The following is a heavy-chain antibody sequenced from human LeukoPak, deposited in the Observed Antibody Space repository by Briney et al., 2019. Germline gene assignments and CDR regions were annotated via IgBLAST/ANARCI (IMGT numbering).Heavy chain of an antibody. CDR1: GYTFSDYD. V-gene: IGHV3-30*18. CDR3: AKDRYPMVRGMMIAFDF. Sequence: PGGSLRLSCEASGYTFSDYDMHWVRQAPGKGLEWLAVILYDGSYKSYVDSVRGRFTISRDNSKDRLYLQMNSLRAEDTAIYYCAKDRYPMVRGMMIAFDFWGQGTRVTVSS. D-gene: IGHD3-10*01. J-gene: IGHJ4*02. CDR2: ILYDGSYK.